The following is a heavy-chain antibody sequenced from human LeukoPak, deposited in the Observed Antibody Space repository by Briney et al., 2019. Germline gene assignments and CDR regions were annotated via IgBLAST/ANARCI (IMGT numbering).Heavy chain of an antibody. CDR2: INPNSGGT. V-gene: IGHV1-2*02. Sequence: ASVKVSCRASGYTFTNYYIHWVRQAPGQGLEWMGWINPNSGGTSYAQKFQGRVTMTRDTSSSTAYMELSRLRSDDTAVYYCAGDSTFRCVNGVCLFDPWGQGTLVTVSS. D-gene: IGHD2-8*01. CDR1: GYTFTNYY. J-gene: IGHJ5*02. CDR3: AGDSTFRCVNGVCLFDP.